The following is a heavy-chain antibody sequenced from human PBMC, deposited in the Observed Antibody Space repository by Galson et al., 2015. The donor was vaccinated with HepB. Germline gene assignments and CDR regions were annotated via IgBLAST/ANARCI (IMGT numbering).Heavy chain of an antibody. CDR3: ARDTGWRVAVAGIRTRD. Sequence: SLRLSCAASGFTFSSYAMHWVRRAPGKGLEWVAVISYDGSNKYYADSVKGRFTISRDNSKNTLYLQMNSLRSEDTAVYYCARDTGWRVAVAGIRTRDWGQGTLVTVSS. CDR2: ISYDGSNK. CDR1: GFTFSSYA. D-gene: IGHD6-19*01. J-gene: IGHJ4*02. V-gene: IGHV3-30*04.